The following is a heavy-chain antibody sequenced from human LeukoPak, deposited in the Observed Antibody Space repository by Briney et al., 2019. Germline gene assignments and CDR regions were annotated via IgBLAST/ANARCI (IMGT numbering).Heavy chain of an antibody. CDR2: ISYDGTNK. V-gene: IGHV3-30*09. CDR1: GFTFSTYP. D-gene: IGHD3-10*01. Sequence: GGSLRLSCAASGFTFSTYPIHWVRQAPGKGLEWVAVISYDGTNKYFADSVKGRFAISRGNSKSTLYLQMNRLRPEDTALYYCARGHYYASGKIDYWGQGTLVTVSP. J-gene: IGHJ4*02. CDR3: ARGHYYASGKIDY.